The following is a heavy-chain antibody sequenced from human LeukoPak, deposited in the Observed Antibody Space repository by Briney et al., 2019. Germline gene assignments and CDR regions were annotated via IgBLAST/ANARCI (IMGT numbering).Heavy chain of an antibody. J-gene: IGHJ5*02. CDR2: VFHSENT. CDR1: GDFISSDYY. V-gene: IGHV4-38-2*01. D-gene: IGHD3-22*01. CDR3: ARGNEDYYDSSGYLS. Sequence: SETLSLTCAVSGDFISSDYYWAWIRQPPGKGLEWIGSVFHSENTYYNPSLKSRVTISVDMHKNQFSLKLTSVTAADTAVYYCARGNEDYYDSSGYLSWGQGTLVTVSS.